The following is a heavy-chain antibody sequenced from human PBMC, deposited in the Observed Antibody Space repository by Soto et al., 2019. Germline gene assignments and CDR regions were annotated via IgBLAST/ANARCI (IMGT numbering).Heavy chain of an antibody. CDR2: INTKSGET. J-gene: IGHJ6*02. Sequence: QVQLVQSGAEVKKPGASVKVSCEASEYTFIGFHLHWVRQAPGQGLEWMGWINTKSGETKYAQKSQGRVTLTRDTSISAGYVELSRLESNDTAVYYCAKGLWTVGHCTGGSCYDGMDVWGQGTTVTVSS. CDR1: EYTFIGFH. CDR3: AKGLWTVGHCTGGSCYDGMDV. V-gene: IGHV1-2*02. D-gene: IGHD2-15*01.